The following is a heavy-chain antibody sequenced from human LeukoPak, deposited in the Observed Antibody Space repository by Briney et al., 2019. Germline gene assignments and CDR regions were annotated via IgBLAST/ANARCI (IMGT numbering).Heavy chain of an antibody. Sequence: GGSLRLSCAASGFDLSSHWMHWVRQARGEGLGGLSRINGDGRNTGYADSVKGRFTISRDNAKNALYLQMNSLRAEDTAVYYCARGSSSGWPDYLDYWGQGTLVTVSS. V-gene: IGHV3-74*01. CDR1: GFDLSSHW. D-gene: IGHD6-19*01. J-gene: IGHJ4*02. CDR3: ARGSSSGWPDYLDY. CDR2: INGDGRNT.